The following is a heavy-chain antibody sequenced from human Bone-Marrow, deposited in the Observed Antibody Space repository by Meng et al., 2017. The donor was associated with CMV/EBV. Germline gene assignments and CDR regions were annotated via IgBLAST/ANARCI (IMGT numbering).Heavy chain of an antibody. J-gene: IGHJ6*02. D-gene: IGHD4-17*01. V-gene: IGHV1-69*06. CDR2: ILPILNRA. CDR3: ARDGVRTGGDYGTYRYYGMDV. Sequence: SAKVICKASAGTFSSNAISWVRQAPGQGLEWMGGILPILNRANYEPKFLGRVTITAAKTMNTVHKELMSLPTEDTAVYYCARDGVRTGGDYGTYRYYGMDVWGQGTTVTVSS. CDR1: AGTFSSNA.